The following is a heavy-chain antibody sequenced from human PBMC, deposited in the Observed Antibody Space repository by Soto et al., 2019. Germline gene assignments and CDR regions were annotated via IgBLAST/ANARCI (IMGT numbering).Heavy chain of an antibody. Sequence: SETLSLTCTVPGGSISNYYWSWIRQPPGKGLEWIGYIYSSGSTHYNPSLQSRVTISIDTSKNQVSLKVNSVTAADTAVYYCARDHPHSYGVYYFDYWGQGTPVTVSS. CDR3: ARDHPHSYGVYYFDY. D-gene: IGHD5-18*01. J-gene: IGHJ4*02. CDR1: GGSISNYY. V-gene: IGHV4-59*01. CDR2: IYSSGST.